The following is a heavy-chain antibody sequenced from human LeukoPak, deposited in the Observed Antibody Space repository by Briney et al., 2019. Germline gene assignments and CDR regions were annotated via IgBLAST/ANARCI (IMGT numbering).Heavy chain of an antibody. V-gene: IGHV4-34*01. CDR1: GGSFSGYY. Sequence: PSETLSLTCAVYGGSFSGYYWSWIRQPPGKGLEWIGEINHSGSTNYNPSLKSRVTISVDTSKNQFSLKLSSVTAADTAVYYCAGGVEAAPFDYWGQGTLVTVSS. CDR3: AGGVEAAPFDY. J-gene: IGHJ4*02. CDR2: INHSGST. D-gene: IGHD6-13*01.